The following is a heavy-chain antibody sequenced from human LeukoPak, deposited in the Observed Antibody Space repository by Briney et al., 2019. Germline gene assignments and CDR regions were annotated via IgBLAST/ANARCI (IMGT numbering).Heavy chain of an antibody. D-gene: IGHD3-22*01. CDR1: GLTFSSSA. V-gene: IGHV3-64D*06. CDR2: ITSNGLNT. J-gene: IGHJ4*02. Sequence: GGSLRLSCSASGLTFSSSAMHWVSQAPGKGLEYVSAITSNGLNTYYADSVKDRFTISRDNSKNTLYLQMNSLRAEDTAVYYCVNENYYHGSGYYPNWGQGALVTVSS. CDR3: VNENYYHGSGYYPN.